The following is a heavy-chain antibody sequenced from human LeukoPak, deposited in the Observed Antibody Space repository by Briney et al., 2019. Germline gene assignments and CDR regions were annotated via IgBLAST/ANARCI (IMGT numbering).Heavy chain of an antibody. CDR3: ATGRQRELRFDY. CDR1: GYTLTELS. D-gene: IGHD1-7*01. V-gene: IGHV1-24*01. J-gene: IGHJ4*02. CDR2: FDPEDGET. Sequence: ASVKVSCKVSGYTLTELSVHWVRQAPGKGLEWMGGFDPEDGETIYAQKFQGRVTMTEDTSTDTAYMELSSLRSEDTAVYYCATGRQRELRFDYWGQGTLVTVSS.